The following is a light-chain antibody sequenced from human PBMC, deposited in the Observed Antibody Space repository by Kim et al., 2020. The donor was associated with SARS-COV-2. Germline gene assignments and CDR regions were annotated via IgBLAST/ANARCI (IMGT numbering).Light chain of an antibody. CDR1: QSVNTN. Sequence: EIVVTQSPATLSLSPGERATLSCRASQSVNTNLAWYQHKPGQAPRLLIYEASNRATGIPARFSGSGSGTDFTLTISSLEPEDFAVYFCQQRRDWPGTFGQGTKVEFK. J-gene: IGKJ1*01. CDR2: EAS. V-gene: IGKV3-11*01. CDR3: QQRRDWPGT.